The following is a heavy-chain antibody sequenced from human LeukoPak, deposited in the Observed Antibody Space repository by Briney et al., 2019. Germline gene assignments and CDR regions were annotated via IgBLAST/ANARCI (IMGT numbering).Heavy chain of an antibody. Sequence: AGSLTLSCAASGFTFSSYWMSWVGQAPGKELQWVACINQGGSEKHYVDSVKGRFPISRDNAKNPLYLQMNSVRAEDTAVYYCARIYYYDSSGSSFDYWSQGTLVTVSS. CDR3: ARIYYYDSSGSSFDY. CDR1: GFTFSSYW. V-gene: IGHV3-7*01. D-gene: IGHD3-22*01. CDR2: INQGGSEK. J-gene: IGHJ4*02.